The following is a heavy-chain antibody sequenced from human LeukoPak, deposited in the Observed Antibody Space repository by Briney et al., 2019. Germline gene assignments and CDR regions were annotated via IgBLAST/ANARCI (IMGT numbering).Heavy chain of an antibody. J-gene: IGHJ3*02. CDR1: GGTFSSYA. V-gene: IGHV1-18*01. D-gene: IGHD6-13*01. CDR2: ISAYNGNT. Sequence: ASVKVSCKASGGTFSSYAISWVRQAPGQGLEWMGWISAYNGNTNYAQKLQGRVTMTTDTSTSTAYMELRSLRSDDTAVYYCARDAVISSWYLDAFDIWGQGTMVTVSS. CDR3: ARDAVISSWYLDAFDI.